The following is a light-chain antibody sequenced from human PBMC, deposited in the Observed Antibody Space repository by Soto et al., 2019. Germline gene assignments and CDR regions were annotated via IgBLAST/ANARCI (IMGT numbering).Light chain of an antibody. V-gene: IGLV1-44*01. CDR1: SSNIGSNT. CDR2: SND. Sequence: QSVLTQPPSASGTPGQRVTISCSGSSSNIGSNTVNWYQQLPGTAPKLLIYSNDQRPSGVPDRFSGSKPGTSASLAISGLQSEDEADYYCATWDDSLNGGYVFGTGTKVTVL. J-gene: IGLJ1*01. CDR3: ATWDDSLNGGYV.